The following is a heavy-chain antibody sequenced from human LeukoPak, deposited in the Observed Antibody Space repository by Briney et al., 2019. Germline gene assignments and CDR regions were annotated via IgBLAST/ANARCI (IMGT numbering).Heavy chain of an antibody. D-gene: IGHD3-10*01. V-gene: IGHV4-59*01. J-gene: IGHJ4*02. Sequence: GSLRLSCAASGFTFSSYAMSWIRQSPGKGLEWIGYIYYSGSTNYNPSLKSRVTISVDTSKNQFSLKLSSVTAADTAVYYCARASMVRGVDYWGQGTLVTVSS. CDR2: IYYSGST. CDR1: GFTFSSYA. CDR3: ARASMVRGVDY.